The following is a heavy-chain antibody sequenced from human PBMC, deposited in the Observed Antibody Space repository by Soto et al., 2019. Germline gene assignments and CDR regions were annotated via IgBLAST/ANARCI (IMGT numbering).Heavy chain of an antibody. V-gene: IGHV1-69*13. CDR3: ARERVVVAAFWQSNFDY. CDR1: GGTFSSYA. J-gene: IGHJ4*02. D-gene: IGHD2-15*01. CDR2: IIPIFGTA. Sequence: SVKVSCKASGGTFSSYAISWVRQAPGQGLEWMGGIIPIFGTANYAQKFQGRVTITADESTSTAYMELSSLRSEDTAVYYCARERVVVAAFWQSNFDYWGQGTLVTVS.